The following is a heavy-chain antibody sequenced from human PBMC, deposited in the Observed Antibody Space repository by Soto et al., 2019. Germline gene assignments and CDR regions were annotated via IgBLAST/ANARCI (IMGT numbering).Heavy chain of an antibody. J-gene: IGHJ6*02. CDR3: ARVGTRDGGYDPIPGSDYVYYYGMDV. D-gene: IGHD5-12*01. V-gene: IGHV4-31*03. CDR1: GGSISSGGYY. Sequence: QVQLQESGPGLVKPSQTLSLTCTVSGGSISSGGYYWSWIRQHPGKGLEWIGYIYYSGSTYYNPSLKSRVTISVDTSKNQFSLKLSSVTAADTAVYYCARVGTRDGGYDPIPGSDYVYYYGMDVLGQGTTVTVSS. CDR2: IYYSGST.